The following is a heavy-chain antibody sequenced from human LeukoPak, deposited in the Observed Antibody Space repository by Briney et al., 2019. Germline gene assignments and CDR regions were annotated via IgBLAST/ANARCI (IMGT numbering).Heavy chain of an antibody. D-gene: IGHD2-2*01. CDR1: GGSISSGCYY. J-gene: IGHJ4*02. CDR3: VRRPYCGSTSCYADF. CDR2: IYYSGNT. Sequence: PSETLSLTCTVSGGSISSGCYYWGWIRQAPGKGLEWIGSIYYSGNTYYSPSLKSRVTILVDTSKSQISLKPSSVTAADTAVYYCVRRPYCGSTSCYADFWGQGTLVTVSS. V-gene: IGHV4-39*01.